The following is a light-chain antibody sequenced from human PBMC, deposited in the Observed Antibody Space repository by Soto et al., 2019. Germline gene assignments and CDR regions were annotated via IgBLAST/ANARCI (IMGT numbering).Light chain of an antibody. Sequence: QSALTQPASLSGSPEQSITISCTGTSSDVGGYKYVSWYQQLPGRAPKLIISEVSNRPSGVSDRFTGSKSGNTASLTISGLQTEDEGDYYCSSYTSSSTSVVFGGGTKLTVL. CDR2: EVS. CDR1: SSDVGGYKY. J-gene: IGLJ2*01. CDR3: SSYTSSSTSVV. V-gene: IGLV2-14*01.